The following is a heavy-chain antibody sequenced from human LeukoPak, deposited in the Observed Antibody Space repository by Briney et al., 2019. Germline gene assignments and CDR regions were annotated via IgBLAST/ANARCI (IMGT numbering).Heavy chain of an antibody. CDR1: GFTFSSYS. Sequence: GGSLRLSCVASGFTFSSYSMNWVRQAPGKGLEWVSYISSSSSTIYYADSVKGRFTISRDNAKNSLYLQMNSLRAEDTAVYYCARENGIYGPDYWGQGTLVTVSS. V-gene: IGHV3-48*04. D-gene: IGHD3-10*01. CDR2: ISSSSSTI. CDR3: ARENGIYGPDY. J-gene: IGHJ4*02.